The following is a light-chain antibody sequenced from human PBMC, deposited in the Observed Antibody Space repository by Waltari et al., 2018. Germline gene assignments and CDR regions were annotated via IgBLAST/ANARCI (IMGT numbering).Light chain of an antibody. Sequence: QSVLTQPPSASGTPGQRVTIPCSGSSSNIGSNSVNRYQQLPGTAPKLLIFSNNQRPSGVPDRFSGSKSGTSASLAISGLQAEDEADYSCAAWDDSPNAVVFGGGTKVTVL. V-gene: IGLV1-44*01. CDR2: SNN. CDR3: AAWDDSPNAVV. CDR1: SSNIGSNS. J-gene: IGLJ2*01.